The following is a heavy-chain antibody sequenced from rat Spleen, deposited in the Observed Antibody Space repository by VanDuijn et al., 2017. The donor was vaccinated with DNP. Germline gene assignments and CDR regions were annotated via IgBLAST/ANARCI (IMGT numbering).Heavy chain of an antibody. Sequence: EVQLVESGGGLVQPGRSLKLSCAASGFTFSDYNMAWVRQAPKKGLEWVATISTSTGNTYYRDSVKGRFTISRDNAKSTLYLQMDSLRSEETATYYCARVQLGYYALDAWGQGTSVTVSS. CDR2: ISTSTGNT. V-gene: IGHV5S11*01. CDR3: ARVQLGYYALDA. J-gene: IGHJ4*01. D-gene: IGHD5-1*01. CDR1: GFTFSDYN.